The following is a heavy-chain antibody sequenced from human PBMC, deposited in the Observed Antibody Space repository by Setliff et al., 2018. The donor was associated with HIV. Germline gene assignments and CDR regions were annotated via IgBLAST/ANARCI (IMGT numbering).Heavy chain of an antibody. CDR3: ARVSKSSPDAFDI. CDR2: IYAAGST. CDR1: GFTFSSYT. Sequence: PGGSLRLSCVVSGFTFSSYTMSWVRQAPGKGLEWASVIYAAGSTYYADSVKGRFTISRHNSKNTLYLQLNSLRAEDTAVYYCARVSKSSPDAFDIWGQGTMVTVSS. D-gene: IGHD6-13*01. V-gene: IGHV3-53*04. J-gene: IGHJ3*02.